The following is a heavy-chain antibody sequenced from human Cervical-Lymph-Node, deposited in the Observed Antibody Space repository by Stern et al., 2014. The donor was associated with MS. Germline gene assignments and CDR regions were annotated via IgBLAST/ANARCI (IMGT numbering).Heavy chain of an antibody. V-gene: IGHV1-69*01. CDR2: IIPFLGTS. J-gene: IGHJ6*02. CDR3: ARKALRGMDV. CDR1: GDTFGSYE. Sequence: VQLVESGAEVKKPGSSVKVSCKASGDTFGSYEITWVRQAPGQGPEWMGGIIPFLGTSSYAQPFQGRVTIIADESTTTAYMELTSLRSDDTAVYYCARKALRGMDVWGQGTTVTVSS.